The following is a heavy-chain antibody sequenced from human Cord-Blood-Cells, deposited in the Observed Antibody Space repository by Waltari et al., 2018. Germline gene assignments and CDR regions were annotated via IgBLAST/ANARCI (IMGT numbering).Heavy chain of an antibody. J-gene: IGHJ3*02. CDR3: ARGGNYDFWSGYHDAFDI. Sequence: QVQLQESGPGLVKPSETLSLTCTVSGYSIRSGYYWGWIPTPPGKGLEWIGSIYHSGSTYYNPSLKSRVTISVDTSKNQFSLKLSSVTAADTAVYYCARGGNYDFWSGYHDAFDIWGQGTMVTVSS. CDR1: GYSIRSGYY. CDR2: IYHSGST. V-gene: IGHV4-38-2*02. D-gene: IGHD3-3*01.